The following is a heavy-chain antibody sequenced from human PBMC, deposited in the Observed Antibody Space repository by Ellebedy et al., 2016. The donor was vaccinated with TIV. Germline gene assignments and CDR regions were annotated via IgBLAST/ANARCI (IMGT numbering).Heavy chain of an antibody. CDR3: VRPYSTTWTHSAY. Sequence: GGSLRLSCVGSGFTFSDHYMDWVRQAPGKGLEWVGRSRDKGNSYTTEHAASVKGRFTISRDDSKSSLYLQMNSLKIEDTAVYYCVRPYSTTWTHSAYWGQGTLVTVSS. CDR2: SRDKGNSYTT. D-gene: IGHD6-13*01. V-gene: IGHV3-72*01. J-gene: IGHJ4*02. CDR1: GFTFSDHY.